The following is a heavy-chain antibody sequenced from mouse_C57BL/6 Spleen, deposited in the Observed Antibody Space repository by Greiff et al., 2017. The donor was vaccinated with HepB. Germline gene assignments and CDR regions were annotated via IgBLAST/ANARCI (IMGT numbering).Heavy chain of an antibody. V-gene: IGHV1-54*01. CDR1: GYAFTNYL. Sequence: QVQLQQSGAELVRPGTSVKVSCKASGYAFTNYLIEWVKQRPGQGLEWIGVINPGSGGTTYNEKFKGKATLTADKSSSTAYMQLSSLTSEDSAVYFCARSRAYYSYFDYWGQGTTLTVSS. D-gene: IGHD1-1*01. J-gene: IGHJ2*01. CDR2: INPGSGGT. CDR3: ARSRAYYSYFDY.